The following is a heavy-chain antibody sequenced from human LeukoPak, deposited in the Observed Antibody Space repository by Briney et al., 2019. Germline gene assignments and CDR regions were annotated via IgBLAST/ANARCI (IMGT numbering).Heavy chain of an antibody. CDR2: ISGSGGST. Sequence: GGSLRLSCAASGFTFSSYAMSWVRQAPGKGLEWVSAISGSGGSTYYADSVKGRFTISRDNSKNTLYLQMNSLRAEDTAVYYCAKRRGPYCGGDCYWPFDPWGQGTPVTVSS. V-gene: IGHV3-23*01. CDR3: AKRRGPYCGGDCYWPFDP. J-gene: IGHJ5*02. D-gene: IGHD2-21*02. CDR1: GFTFSSYA.